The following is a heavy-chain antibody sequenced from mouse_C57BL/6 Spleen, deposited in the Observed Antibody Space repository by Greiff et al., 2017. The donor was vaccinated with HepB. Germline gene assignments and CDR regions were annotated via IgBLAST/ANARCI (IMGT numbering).Heavy chain of an antibody. J-gene: IGHJ4*01. CDR1: GYTFTGYW. V-gene: IGHV1-9*01. Sequence: VKLQQSGAELMKPGASVKLSCKATGYTFTGYWIEWVKQRPGHGLEWIGEILPGDGDTNYNEKFKGKATFTADTSSNTAYMQLSSLTTEDSAIYYCAREKGYDYDGAMDDWGQGTSVTVSS. CDR3: AREKGYDYDGAMDD. D-gene: IGHD2-4*01. CDR2: ILPGDGDT.